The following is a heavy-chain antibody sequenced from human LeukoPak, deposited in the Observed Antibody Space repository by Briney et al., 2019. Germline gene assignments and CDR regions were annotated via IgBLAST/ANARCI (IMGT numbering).Heavy chain of an antibody. CDR3: ASGGLGTTPMDY. D-gene: IGHD3-16*01. CDR1: GYTFTSYY. Sequence: ASVKVSCKASGYTFTSYYMHWVGQAPGQGLEWMGIINPSGGSTSYAQKFQGRVTMTRDTSTSTVYMELSSLRSEDTAVYYCASGGLGTTPMDYWGQGTLVTVSS. V-gene: IGHV1-46*01. CDR2: INPSGGST. J-gene: IGHJ4*02.